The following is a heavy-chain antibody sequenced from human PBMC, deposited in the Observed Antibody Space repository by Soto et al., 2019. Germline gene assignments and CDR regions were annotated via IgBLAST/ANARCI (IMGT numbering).Heavy chain of an antibody. CDR2: IYSGGST. V-gene: IGHV3-53*01. D-gene: IGHD3-22*01. J-gene: IGHJ4*02. Sequence: GSARVASAAAGVSVNGDYMSWVRQGPGKGLEWVSVIYSGGSTYYADSVKGRFTISRDNSKNTLYLQMNSLRAEDTAVYYCARNYYDSGGGFDYWGQGT. CDR3: ARNYYDSGGGFDY. CDR1: GVSVNGDY.